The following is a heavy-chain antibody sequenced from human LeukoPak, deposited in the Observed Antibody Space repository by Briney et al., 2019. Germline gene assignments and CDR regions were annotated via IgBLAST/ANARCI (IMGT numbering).Heavy chain of an antibody. V-gene: IGHV6-1*01. D-gene: IGHD4-17*01. CDR1: GDSVSSNSAA. Sequence: SQTLSLTCAISGDSVSSNSAAWNWIRQSPSRGLKWLGRTYYRSKWYNDYAVSVKSRITINPDTSKNQFSPQLNSVTPEDTAVYYCARARADYGDYVAENLDYWGQGTLVTVSS. CDR3: ARARADYGDYVAENLDY. J-gene: IGHJ4*02. CDR2: TYYRSKWYN.